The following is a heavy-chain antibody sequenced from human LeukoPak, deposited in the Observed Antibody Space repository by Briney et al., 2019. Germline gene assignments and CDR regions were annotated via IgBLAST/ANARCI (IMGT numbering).Heavy chain of an antibody. CDR2: IIPILGVV. CDR1: GGTFSSYP. D-gene: IGHD6-19*01. CDR3: ARTDRIAVATPSYYHY. J-gene: IGHJ4*02. V-gene: IGHV1-69*02. Sequence: SVKVSCKASGGTFSSYPISWPRQAPGQGLEWMGRIIPILGVVNYAQKFRGRVTITADKSTSTAYMELSSLRSEDTAVYYCARTDRIAVATPSYYHYWGQGTLVTVSS.